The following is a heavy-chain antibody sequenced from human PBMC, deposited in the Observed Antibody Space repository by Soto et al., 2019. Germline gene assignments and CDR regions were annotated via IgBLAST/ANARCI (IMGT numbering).Heavy chain of an antibody. CDR3: AGAGGLGAVAVDC. J-gene: IGHJ4*02. D-gene: IGHD6-19*01. CDR2: IYHSGST. Sequence: QLQLQESGSGLVKPSQTLSLTCAVSGGSISSGGYSWSWIRQPPGKGLEWIGYIYHSGSTYYNPSLKSRVTVPVDSSQNWFSLKLNSVTAAATAVYYCAGAGGLGAVAVDCWGQGTLVTVSS. CDR1: GGSISSGGYS. V-gene: IGHV4-30-2*01.